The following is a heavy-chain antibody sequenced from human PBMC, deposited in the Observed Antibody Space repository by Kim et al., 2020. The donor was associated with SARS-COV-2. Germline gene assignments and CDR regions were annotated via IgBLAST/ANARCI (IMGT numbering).Heavy chain of an antibody. CDR1: LYTFTISF. D-gene: IGHD6-19*01. J-gene: IGHJ1*01. V-gene: IGHV5-51*01. Sequence: SPNISFNFFLYTFTISFIGFILHMPFKCLYLMVIIYPCYSDTRYSPSFQGQVTISADKSISTAYLQWSSLKASDTAMYYCARRADTAEYFQHWGQGTLLIVSS. CDR2: IYPCYSDT. CDR3: ARRADTAEYFQH.